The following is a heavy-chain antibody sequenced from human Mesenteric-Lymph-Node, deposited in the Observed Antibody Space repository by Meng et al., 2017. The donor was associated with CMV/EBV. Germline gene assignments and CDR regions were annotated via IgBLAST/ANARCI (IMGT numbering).Heavy chain of an antibody. V-gene: IGHV3-7*01. CDR3: ARDYGDYVPYFDY. Sequence: GGSLRLSCAASGFTFRSYGMHWVRQAPGKGLEWVANIKEDGREKYYVDSVKGRFTISRDNAKNSLYLQMNSLRAEDTAVYYCARDYGDYVPYFDYWGQGTLVTVSS. CDR2: IKEDGREK. CDR1: GFTFRSYG. J-gene: IGHJ4*02. D-gene: IGHD4-17*01.